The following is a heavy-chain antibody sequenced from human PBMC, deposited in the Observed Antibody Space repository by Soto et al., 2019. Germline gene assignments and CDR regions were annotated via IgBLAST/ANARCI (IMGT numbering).Heavy chain of an antibody. CDR1: GGSISSGGYY. D-gene: IGHD3-10*01. Sequence: SETLSLTCTVSGGSISSGGYYWSWIRQHPGKGLEWIGYIYYSGSTYYNPSLKSRVTISVDTSKNQFSLKLSSVTAADTAVYYCARVDVGDDRGIYYYYGMDVWGQGTTVTVSS. CDR2: IYYSGST. CDR3: ARVDVGDDRGIYYYYGMDV. V-gene: IGHV4-31*03. J-gene: IGHJ6*02.